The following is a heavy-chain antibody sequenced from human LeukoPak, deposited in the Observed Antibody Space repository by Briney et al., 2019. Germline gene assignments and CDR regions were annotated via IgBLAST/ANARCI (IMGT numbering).Heavy chain of an antibody. CDR2: INHSGST. CDR1: GGSFSGYY. CDR3: ARAPYDFWSGKPYYMDV. V-gene: IGHV4-34*01. D-gene: IGHD3-3*01. J-gene: IGHJ6*03. Sequence: SGTLSLTCAVDGGSFSGYYWSWIRQPPGKGLEWIGEINHSGSTNYNPSLESRVTISVDTSKNQFSLKLSSVTAADTAVYYCARAPYDFWSGKPYYMDVWGKGTTVTVSS.